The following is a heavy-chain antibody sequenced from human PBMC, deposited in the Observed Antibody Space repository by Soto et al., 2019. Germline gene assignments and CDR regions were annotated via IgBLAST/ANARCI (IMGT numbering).Heavy chain of an antibody. CDR1: GGSISSSNW. V-gene: IGHV4-4*02. Sequence: SETLSLTCAVSGGSISSSNWWSWVRQPPGKGLEWIGEIYHSGSTNYNPSLKSRVTISVDKSKNQFSLKLSSVTAADTAVYYCARASWIQLWLRFDYWGQGTLVTVSS. CDR3: ARASWIQLWLRFDY. D-gene: IGHD5-18*01. CDR2: IYHSGST. J-gene: IGHJ4*02.